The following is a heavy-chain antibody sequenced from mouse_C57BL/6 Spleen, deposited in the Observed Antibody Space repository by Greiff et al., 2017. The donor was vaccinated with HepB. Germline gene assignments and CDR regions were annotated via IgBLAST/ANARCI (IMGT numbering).Heavy chain of an antibody. D-gene: IGHD1-1*01. CDR3: ARYDTTVVDYYAMDY. CDR1: GYTFTSYW. V-gene: IGHV1-64*01. CDR2: IHPNSGST. Sequence: QVQLQQPGAELVKPGASVKLSCKASGYTFTSYWMHWVKQRPGQGLEWIGMIHPNSGSTNYNEKFKSKATLTVDKSSSTAYMQLSSLTPEDSAVYYCARYDTTVVDYYAMDYWGQGTSVTVSS. J-gene: IGHJ4*01.